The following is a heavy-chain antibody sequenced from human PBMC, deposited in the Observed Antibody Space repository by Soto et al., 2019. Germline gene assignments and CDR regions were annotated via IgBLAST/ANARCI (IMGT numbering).Heavy chain of an antibody. D-gene: IGHD5-12*01. Sequence: GESLKISCKGSGYSFTSYWISWVRQMPGKGLEWMGRIDPSDSYTNYSPSFQGHVTISADKSISTAYLQWSSLKASDTAMYYCARSLVATIEGYYGMDVWGQGTTVTVSS. V-gene: IGHV5-10-1*01. J-gene: IGHJ6*02. CDR1: GYSFTSYW. CDR2: IDPSDSYT. CDR3: ARSLVATIEGYYGMDV.